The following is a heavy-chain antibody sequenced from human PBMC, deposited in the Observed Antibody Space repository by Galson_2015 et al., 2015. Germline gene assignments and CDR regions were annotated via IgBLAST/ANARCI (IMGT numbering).Heavy chain of an antibody. J-gene: IGHJ3*02. D-gene: IGHD1-26*01. CDR3: ARVGAKPNDAFDI. CDR2: IGTAGDT. Sequence: SLRLSCAASGFTFSSYDMHWVRHATGKGLEWVSAIGTAGDTYYPGSVKGRFTISRENAKNSLYLQMNSLRAGDTAVYYCARVGAKPNDAFDIWGQGTMVTVSS. V-gene: IGHV3-13*01. CDR1: GFTFSSYD.